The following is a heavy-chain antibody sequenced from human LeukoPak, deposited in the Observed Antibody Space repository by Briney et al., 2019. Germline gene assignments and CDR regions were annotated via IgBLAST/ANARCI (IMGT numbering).Heavy chain of an antibody. V-gene: IGHV3-7*01. Sequence: PGGSLRLSCAASGFTFSSYWMTWFRQAPGKGLEWVANIKQDGSAKYYVDSLRGRFSISRDNVKNSLFLQMNSLSAEDTAVYYCARCPYDSSGYYSVPSHLDYWGQGTLVTVSS. D-gene: IGHD3-22*01. CDR3: ARCPYDSSGYYSVPSHLDY. CDR1: GFTFSSYW. CDR2: IKQDGSAK. J-gene: IGHJ4*02.